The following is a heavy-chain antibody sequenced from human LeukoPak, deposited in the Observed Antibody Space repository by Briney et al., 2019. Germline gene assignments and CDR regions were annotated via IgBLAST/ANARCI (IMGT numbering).Heavy chain of an antibody. D-gene: IGHD3-22*01. CDR1: GFTFSDYY. V-gene: IGHV3-11*01. CDR2: ISSSGSTI. J-gene: IGHJ4*02. CDR3: ARDPYMGMGDRSGYY. Sequence: GGSLRLSCAASGFTFSDYYMSWIRQAPGKGLEWVSYISSSGSTIYYADSVKGRFTISRDNAKNSLYLQMNSLRVEDTAVYYCARDPYMGMGDRSGYYWGQGTLVTVSS.